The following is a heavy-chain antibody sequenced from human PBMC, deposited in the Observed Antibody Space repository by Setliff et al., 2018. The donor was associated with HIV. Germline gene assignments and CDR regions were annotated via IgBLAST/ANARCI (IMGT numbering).Heavy chain of an antibody. CDR1: GGSFSDYY. Sequence: PSETLSLTCTVSGGSFSDYYRSWIRQPAGKGLEWIGRIYTSGSTNYNPSLKSRVTMSVDTSKNQFSLKLTSVTAADTAVHYCVRWYYCVSGACYRADYWGQGTMVTVSS. D-gene: IGHD2-21*02. CDR2: IYTSGST. V-gene: IGHV4-4*07. J-gene: IGHJ4*02. CDR3: VRWYYCVSGACYRADY.